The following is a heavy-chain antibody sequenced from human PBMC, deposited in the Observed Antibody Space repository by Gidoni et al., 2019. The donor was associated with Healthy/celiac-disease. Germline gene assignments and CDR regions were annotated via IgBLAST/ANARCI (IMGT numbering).Heavy chain of an antibody. J-gene: IGHJ5*02. CDR3: AREGSSGYYGGFDP. V-gene: IGHV1-46*04. CDR2: IKPSGGST. D-gene: IGHD3-22*01. Sequence: QVQLVQSGAEVKKPGDSVKVSCTASGYNFTSYYMHWVRPAPGQGLEWMGIIKPSGGSTSYAQKLQGRVTMTRDTSTSTVYMELSSLRAEDTAVYYCAREGSSGYYGGFDPWGQGTLVTVSS. CDR1: GYNFTSYY.